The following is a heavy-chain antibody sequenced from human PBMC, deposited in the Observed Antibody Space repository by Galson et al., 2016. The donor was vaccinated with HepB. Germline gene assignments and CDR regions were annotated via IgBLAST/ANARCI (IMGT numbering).Heavy chain of an antibody. CDR3: ARAEPYYYGSRHFDS. V-gene: IGHV3-21*01. CDR2: VDSTSSYI. D-gene: IGHD3-10*01. J-gene: IGHJ4*02. CDR1: GFTFNTYT. Sequence: SLRLSCAASGFTFNTYTMHWVRQAPGKGLEWVSSVDSTSSYIYYSDPVKGRFAISRDNAKSSVSLQMNSLRAEDTALYYCARAEPYYYGSRHFDSWGQGTLVTVSS.